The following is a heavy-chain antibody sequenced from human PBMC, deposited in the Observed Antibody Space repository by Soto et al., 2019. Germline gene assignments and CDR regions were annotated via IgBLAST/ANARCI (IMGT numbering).Heavy chain of an antibody. CDR3: ARGAPGAGRYVPS. CDR2: INHSGST. J-gene: IGHJ4*02. CDR1: GGSFSGYY. D-gene: IGHD3-16*01. Sequence: SETLSLTCAVYGGSFSGYYWSWIRQPPGKGLEWIGEINHSGSTNYNPSLKSRVTISVDTSKNQFSLKLSSVTAADTAVYYCARGAPGAGRYVPSWGQGTLVTVSS. V-gene: IGHV4-34*01.